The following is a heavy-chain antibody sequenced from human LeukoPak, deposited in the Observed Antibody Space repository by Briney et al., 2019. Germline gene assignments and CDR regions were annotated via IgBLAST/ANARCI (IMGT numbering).Heavy chain of an antibody. CDR3: ARQEGVSYFSSGSYFDS. D-gene: IGHD3-10*01. J-gene: IGHJ4*02. Sequence: SETLFLACTISGVSIRSNSYYWGWIRQPPGKGLEWIGSIYYSGSTYYSPSLKSRVTISVDSSKNQFSLKLSSVTAADTAVYHCARQEGVSYFSSGSYFDSWGQGALVTVSS. CDR1: GVSIRSNSYY. V-gene: IGHV4-39*01. CDR2: IYYSGST.